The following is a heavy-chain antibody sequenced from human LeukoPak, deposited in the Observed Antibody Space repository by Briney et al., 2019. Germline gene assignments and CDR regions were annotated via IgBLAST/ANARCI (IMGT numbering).Heavy chain of an antibody. V-gene: IGHV4-59*08. D-gene: IGHD3-22*01. CDR2: LYYTGST. J-gene: IGHJ4*02. Sequence: PSETLSLTCDVSGASISSYYWSWIRQPPGQRLEWIGYLYYTGSTKYNPSLRSRVTISVDTSKNQISLKLSSVTAADTAVYHCARLKSNYYDSSGYYDYWGQGTLVTVSS. CDR1: GASISSYY. CDR3: ARLKSNYYDSSGYYDY.